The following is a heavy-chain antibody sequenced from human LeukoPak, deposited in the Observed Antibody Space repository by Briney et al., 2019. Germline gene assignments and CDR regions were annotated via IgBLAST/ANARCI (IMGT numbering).Heavy chain of an antibody. CDR2: INPNGGDT. J-gene: IGHJ4*02. CDR3: ARGIIMYRGVIGFDS. V-gene: IGHV1-2*02. CDR1: GYTFTGYY. D-gene: IGHD3-10*01. Sequence: GASVKVSCKASGYTFTGYYMHWVRQAPGQGLEWMGWINPNGGDTNYAQKFQGRVTMTRDTSISTAYMELRRLRSDDTAVYYCARGIIMYRGVIGFDSWGQGALVTVSS.